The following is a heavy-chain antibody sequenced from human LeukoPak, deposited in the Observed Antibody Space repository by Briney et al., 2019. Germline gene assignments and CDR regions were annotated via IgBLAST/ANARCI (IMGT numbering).Heavy chain of an antibody. CDR3: ARARPGAYCGTTSCFSDY. CDR1: GYIFTSYG. CDR2: ISAYNGNT. J-gene: IGHJ4*02. V-gene: IGHV1-18*01. Sequence: ASVKVSCKASGYIFTSYGISWVRQGPGQGLERVGGISAYNGNTKFAPNLQDRVTMTTDTSTATAYMELRSLRLNDTAVYFCARARPGAYCGTTSCFSDYWGQGTLVTVSS. D-gene: IGHD2-2*01.